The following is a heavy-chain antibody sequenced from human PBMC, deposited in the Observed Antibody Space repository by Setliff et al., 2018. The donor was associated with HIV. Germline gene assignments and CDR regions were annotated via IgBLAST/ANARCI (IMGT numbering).Heavy chain of an antibody. Sequence: SETLSLTCTVSGGSISSYYWSWIRQPPGKGLEWIGYIYCSGSTNYNPSLKSRVTISVDTSKNQFSLKLSSVTAADTAVYYCARGSRGYSYAYYYYYMDGWGKGTTVTVSS. D-gene: IGHD5-18*01. CDR3: ARGSRGYSYAYYYYYMDG. J-gene: IGHJ6*03. CDR2: IYCSGST. CDR1: GGSISSYY. V-gene: IGHV4-59*01.